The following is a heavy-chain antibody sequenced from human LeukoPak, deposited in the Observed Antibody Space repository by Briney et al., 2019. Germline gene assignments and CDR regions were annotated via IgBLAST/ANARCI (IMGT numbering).Heavy chain of an antibody. V-gene: IGHV1-24*01. CDR1: GYTHTELP. D-gene: IGHD1-1*01. CDR2: FDPEDGET. J-gene: IGHJ5*02. CDR3: ATLLVQADNWFDP. Sequence: ASVKDSCKVSGYTHTELPMHWVRPAPGKGLEWMGGFDPEDGETIYAQKFQGRVTMTEDTSTDTAYMELSSLRSEDTAVYYCATLLVQADNWFDPWGQGTLVTVSS.